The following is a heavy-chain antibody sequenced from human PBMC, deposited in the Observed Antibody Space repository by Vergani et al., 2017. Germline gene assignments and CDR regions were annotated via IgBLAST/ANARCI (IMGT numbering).Heavy chain of an antibody. CDR1: GFTFSSYG. V-gene: IGHV3-30*18. J-gene: IGHJ6*03. Sequence: QVQLVESGGGVVQPGRSLRLSCAASGFTFSSYGMHWVRQAPGKGLEWVAVISYDGSNKYYADSVKGRFTISRDNSKNTLYLQMNSLRAEDTAVYYCAKDEDSSGWYRPYYYYYMDVWGKGP. CDR3: AKDEDSSGWYRPYYYYYMDV. D-gene: IGHD6-19*01. CDR2: ISYDGSNK.